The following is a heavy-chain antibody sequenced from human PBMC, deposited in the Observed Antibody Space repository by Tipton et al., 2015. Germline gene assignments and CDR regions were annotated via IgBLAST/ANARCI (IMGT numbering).Heavy chain of an antibody. D-gene: IGHD3-22*01. Sequence: LSCTVSGGSFSDYYWSWIRQSPGEGLEWIGYIYYSGGTNYNPSLRSRVAMSMDTSKNQFSLKLSSVIAADTAVYYCARASIIQGYYHDSSRYYLFNSWGQGTLVTVSS. V-gene: IGHV4-59*01. CDR1: GGSFSDYY. CDR3: ARASIIQGYYHDSSRYYLFNS. CDR2: IYYSGGT. J-gene: IGHJ1*01.